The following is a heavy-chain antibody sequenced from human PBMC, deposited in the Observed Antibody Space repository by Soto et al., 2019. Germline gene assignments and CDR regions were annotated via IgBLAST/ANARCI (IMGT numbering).Heavy chain of an antibody. V-gene: IGHV1-18*01. Sequence: QVQLVQSGAEVKKPGASVKVSCKASGYTFTNYGISWVRQAPGQGLEWMGWINAHNGNTNSAQKLPGRVTMTTDTSTSTAYMELRSLGSDVTAVYYCARVLPPFDPWGQGTLVTVSS. J-gene: IGHJ5*02. CDR1: GYTFTNYG. CDR3: ARVLPPFDP. CDR2: INAHNGNT.